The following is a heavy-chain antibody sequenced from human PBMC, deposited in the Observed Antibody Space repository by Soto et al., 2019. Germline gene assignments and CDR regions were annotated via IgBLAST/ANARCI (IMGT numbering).Heavy chain of an antibody. J-gene: IGHJ4*02. D-gene: IGHD1-26*01. CDR2: ISGSGGST. CDR1: GFTFSSYA. CDR3: AKGSGGSYLAPYFDY. V-gene: IGHV3-23*01. Sequence: VGSLRLSCAASGFTFSSYAMSWVRQAPGKGLEWVSAISGSGGSTYYADSVKGRFTISRDNSKNTLYLQMNSLRAEDTAVYYCAKGSGGSYLAPYFDYWGQGTLVTVSS.